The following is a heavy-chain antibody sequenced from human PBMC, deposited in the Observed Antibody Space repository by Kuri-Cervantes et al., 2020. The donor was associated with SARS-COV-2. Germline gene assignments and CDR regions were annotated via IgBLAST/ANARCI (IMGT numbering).Heavy chain of an antibody. V-gene: IGHV3-23*01. D-gene: IGHD3-22*01. CDR3: SKDPGEIYYYDTEAYYFDY. CDR1: GFTFSSYT. J-gene: IGHJ4*02. Sequence: GGSLRLSCAASGFTFSSYTMSWVRQAPGKGLEWVSAFSGSGGSTYYADPVKGRFTIFRDNSKNTLYMQMNSLRAEDTAGYYCSKDPGEIYYYDTEAYYFDYWGQGTLVTVSS. CDR2: FSGSGGST.